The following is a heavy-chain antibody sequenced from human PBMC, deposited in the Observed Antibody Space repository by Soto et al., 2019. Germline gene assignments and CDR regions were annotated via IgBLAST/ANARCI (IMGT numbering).Heavy chain of an antibody. V-gene: IGHV4-59*08. Sequence: QVQLQESGPGLVKPPETLSLTCTVSGGSISSYYWSWIRQPPGKGLEWIGYIYYSGSTNYNPSLKSRVTISLDTSKNQFSLKLSSVTAADTAVYYCARHIVVVPAGSGWFDPWGQGTLVTVSS. J-gene: IGHJ5*02. CDR3: ARHIVVVPAGSGWFDP. CDR2: IYYSGST. CDR1: GGSISSYY. D-gene: IGHD2-2*01.